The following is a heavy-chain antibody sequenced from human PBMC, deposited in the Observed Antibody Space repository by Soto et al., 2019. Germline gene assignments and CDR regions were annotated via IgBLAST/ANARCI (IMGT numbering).Heavy chain of an antibody. CDR2: MNPNSGNT. Sequence: QVQLVQSGAEVKKPGASVKVSCKASGYTFTSYDINWVRQATGEGLEWMGWMNPNSGNTGYAQKFQGRATMTRNTSISTAYMELSSLRSEDTAVYYCARLVRITIFGVVYDAFDIWGQGTMVTVSS. CDR1: GYTFTSYD. D-gene: IGHD3-3*01. J-gene: IGHJ3*02. V-gene: IGHV1-8*01. CDR3: ARLVRITIFGVVYDAFDI.